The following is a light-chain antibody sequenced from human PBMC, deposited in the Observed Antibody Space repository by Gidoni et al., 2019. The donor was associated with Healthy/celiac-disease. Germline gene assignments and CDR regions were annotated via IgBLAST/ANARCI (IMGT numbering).Light chain of an antibody. Sequence: SYELTQPPSVSVSPGQTARITCSGDALPKKYPYWYQQKSGQAPVLVIYEDSKRPSGIPERFSGSSSGTMATLTISGAQVEDEADYYCYSTDSSGNHRRDVFGTGTKVTVL. CDR2: EDS. CDR3: YSTDSSGNHRRDV. CDR1: ALPKKY. V-gene: IGLV3-10*01. J-gene: IGLJ1*01.